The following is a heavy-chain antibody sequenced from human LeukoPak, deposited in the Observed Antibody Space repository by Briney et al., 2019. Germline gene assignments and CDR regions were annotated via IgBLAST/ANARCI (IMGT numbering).Heavy chain of an antibody. CDR3: ARDAGLLWFGESTLGY. V-gene: IGHV3-66*01. D-gene: IGHD3-10*01. CDR2: IYSGGST. Sequence: GGSLRLSCAASGFTVSSNYMSWVRQAPGKGLEWVSVIYSGGSTYYADSVKGRFTISRDNSKNTLYLQMNSLRAEDTAVYYCARDAGLLWFGESTLGYWGQGTLVTVSS. CDR1: GFTVSSNY. J-gene: IGHJ4*02.